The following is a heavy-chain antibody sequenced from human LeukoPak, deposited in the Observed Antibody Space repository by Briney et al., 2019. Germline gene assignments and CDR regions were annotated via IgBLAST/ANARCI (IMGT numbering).Heavy chain of an antibody. D-gene: IGHD2-2*02. CDR3: ARDTYDAFDI. CDR2: VNHSGST. Sequence: ASETLSPTCAVYGGSFSGYYWSWIRQPPGKGLEWIGEVNHSGSTNYNPSLKSRVTISVDTSKNQFSLKLSSVTAADTAVYYCARDTYDAFDIWGQGTMVTVSS. V-gene: IGHV4-34*01. CDR1: GGSFSGYY. J-gene: IGHJ3*02.